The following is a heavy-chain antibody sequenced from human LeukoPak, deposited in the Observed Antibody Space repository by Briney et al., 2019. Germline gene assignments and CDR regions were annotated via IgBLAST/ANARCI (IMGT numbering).Heavy chain of an antibody. V-gene: IGHV1-69*13. D-gene: IGHD6-19*01. CDR1: GGSLSTFV. J-gene: IGHJ3*02. CDR3: ARPLAGDAFDI. Sequence: ASVKVSCKASGGSLSTFVISWVRQAPGQGLEWMGGIIPLFATAHYAQKFQGRVTITADESTSTAFLELGSLRSEDTAIYYCARPLAGDAFDIWGQGTMVTVSS. CDR2: IIPLFATA.